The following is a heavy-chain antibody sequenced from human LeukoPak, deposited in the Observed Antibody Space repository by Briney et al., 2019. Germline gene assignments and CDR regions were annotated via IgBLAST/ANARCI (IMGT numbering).Heavy chain of an antibody. Sequence: ASVKVSCKASGYTFTGYYMHWVRQAPGQGLEWMGWINPNSGGTNYAQKFQGWVTMTRDTSISTAYMELSRLRSDDTAVYYCARGETEYYYDSSGYYYDYWGQGTLVTVSS. V-gene: IGHV1-2*04. CDR3: ARGETEYYYDSSGYYYDY. CDR1: GYTFTGYY. CDR2: INPNSGGT. D-gene: IGHD3-22*01. J-gene: IGHJ4*02.